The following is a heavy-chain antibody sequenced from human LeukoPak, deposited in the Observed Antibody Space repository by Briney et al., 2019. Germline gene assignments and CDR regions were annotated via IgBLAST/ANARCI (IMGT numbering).Heavy chain of an antibody. CDR1: GFTFSMYG. D-gene: IGHD6-13*01. CDR2: IRQDGSEK. J-gene: IGHJ4*02. CDR3: ARQAGAGNDY. V-gene: IGHV3-7*01. Sequence: GGSLRLSCAASGFTFSMYGMNWVRQAPGKGLEWVANIRQDGSEKYYVDSVKGRFTISRDNAKNSLYLQMNSLRAEDTAVYYCARQAGAGNDYWGQGTLVIVSS.